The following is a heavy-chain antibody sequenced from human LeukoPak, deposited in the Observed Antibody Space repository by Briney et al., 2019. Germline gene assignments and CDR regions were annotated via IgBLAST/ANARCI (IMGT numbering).Heavy chain of an antibody. CDR3: ARQGRESYGDSLYYFDY. J-gene: IGHJ4*02. CDR1: GYSISSGYY. D-gene: IGHD4-17*01. CDR2: IYYSGST. V-gene: IGHV4-38-2*02. Sequence: SETLSLTCTVSGYSISSGYYWGWIRQPPGKGLEWIGSIYYSGSTYYNPSLKSRVTISVDTSKNQFSLKLSSVTAADTAVYYCARQGRESYGDSLYYFDYWGQGTLVTVSS.